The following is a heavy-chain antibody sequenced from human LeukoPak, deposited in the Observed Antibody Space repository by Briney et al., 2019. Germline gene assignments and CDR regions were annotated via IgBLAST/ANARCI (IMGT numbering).Heavy chain of an antibody. J-gene: IGHJ5*02. V-gene: IGHV1-2*02. CDR1: GYSFTAYY. CDR3: ARDRIPKTQPFDP. Sequence: GATLKVSCKASGYSFTAYYMHWVRQAPGQGLEWMGWINPNSGGTNYAQKFQGRVTMTRDTSISTAYMELSRLRSDDTAVYYCARDRIPKTQPFDPWGQGTLVTVSS. CDR2: INPNSGGT.